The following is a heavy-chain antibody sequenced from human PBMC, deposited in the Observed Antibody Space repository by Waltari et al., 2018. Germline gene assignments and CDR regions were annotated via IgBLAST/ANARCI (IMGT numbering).Heavy chain of an antibody. CDR1: GFSISRGYQ. V-gene: IGHV4-38-2*01. Sequence: QVQLQESGPGLVKPSETLSLTCAVSGFSISRGYQWGWIRQPPGKGLEWIGSIYHSGSTYFNPSLKSRVTISVDTSKNKVSLRLSSVTAADTAVYYCARGSMTTVTRYNWFDPWGQGTLVTVSS. J-gene: IGHJ5*02. CDR3: ARGSMTTVTRYNWFDP. CDR2: IYHSGST. D-gene: IGHD4-17*01.